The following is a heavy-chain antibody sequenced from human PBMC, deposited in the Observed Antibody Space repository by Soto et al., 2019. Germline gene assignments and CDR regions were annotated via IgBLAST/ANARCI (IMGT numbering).Heavy chain of an antibody. V-gene: IGHV4-31*03. CDR1: GGSISSGGYY. Sequence: QVQLQESGPGLVKPSQTLSLTCTVSGGSISSGGYYWSWIRQHPGKGLEWIGYIYYSGSTYYNPSLQGRVTTPVDTSKNQFSLKLSSVTAADTAVYYCARAGPRGYPGAFDIWGQGTVVTVSS. CDR3: ARAGPRGYPGAFDI. D-gene: IGHD5-18*01. CDR2: IYYSGST. J-gene: IGHJ3*02.